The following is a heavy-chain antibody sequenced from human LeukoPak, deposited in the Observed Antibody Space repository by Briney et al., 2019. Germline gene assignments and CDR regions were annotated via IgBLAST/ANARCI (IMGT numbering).Heavy chain of an antibody. CDR1: GCTFTSYG. CDR2: ISAYNGNT. CDR3: ARDPDCSSTSCYTGGWFDP. V-gene: IGHV1-18*01. D-gene: IGHD2-2*02. Sequence: GASVKVSCKASGCTFTSYGISWVRQAPGQGLEWMGWISAYNGNTNYAQKLQGRVTMTTDTSTSTAYMELRSLRSDDTAVYYCARDPDCSSTSCYTGGWFDPWGQGTLVTVSS. J-gene: IGHJ5*02.